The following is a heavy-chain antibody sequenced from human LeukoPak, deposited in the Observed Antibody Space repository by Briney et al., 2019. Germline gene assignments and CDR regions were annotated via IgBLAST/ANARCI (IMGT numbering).Heavy chain of an antibody. D-gene: IGHD3-10*01. CDR1: GGSISSYY. CDR3: ARTYYGSGSFRYYFDY. CDR2: IYYSGNT. V-gene: IGHV4-59*01. Sequence: PSETLSLTCTVSGGSISSYYSSWLRQPPGEGLEWIVYIYYSGNTHNNPSLTSRVTISVDTSKNQFSLKLSSVTAADTAVYYCARTYYGSGSFRYYFDYWGQGTLVTVSS. J-gene: IGHJ4*02.